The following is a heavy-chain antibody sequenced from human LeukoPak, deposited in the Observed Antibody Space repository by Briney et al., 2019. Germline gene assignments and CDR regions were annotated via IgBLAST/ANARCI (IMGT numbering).Heavy chain of an antibody. D-gene: IGHD2-2*02. Sequence: ASVKVSCKTSGYTFNNYGISWVRQAPGQGFEWMGGISIYNGNTNYAQKSQGRVAMTTDISTSTAYMELRSLRSDDTAVYYCARDRAHCSTTSCYSLGYWGQGTLVTVSS. CDR3: ARDRAHCSTTSCYSLGY. V-gene: IGHV1-18*01. CDR2: ISIYNGNT. CDR1: GYTFNNYG. J-gene: IGHJ4*02.